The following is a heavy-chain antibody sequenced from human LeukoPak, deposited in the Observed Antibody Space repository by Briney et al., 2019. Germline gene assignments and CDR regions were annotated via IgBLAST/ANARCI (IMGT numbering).Heavy chain of an antibody. CDR2: IIAYNGDT. J-gene: IGHJ3*02. Sequence: ASVKVSCKASGYTFTSYGISWVRQAPGQGLEWMGRIIAYNGDTNYAQKLQGRVTMTIDISTSTTYMELRSLRSDDTAVYFCARDYILPLETDNGDGFAIWGQGTVVTVSS. D-gene: IGHD3-3*02. V-gene: IGHV1-18*01. CDR1: GYTFTSYG. CDR3: ARDYILPLETDNGDGFAI.